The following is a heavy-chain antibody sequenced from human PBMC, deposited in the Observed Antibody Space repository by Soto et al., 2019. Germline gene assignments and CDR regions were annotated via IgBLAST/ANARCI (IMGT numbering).Heavy chain of an antibody. J-gene: IGHJ4*02. CDR3: ATEQRLAARHGYYDY. Sequence: SETLSLTCTVSGGSISSSSYYWGWIRQPPGKGLEWVGSIYYSGSTYYNPSLKSRVAISVDTSKNQFSLKLSSVTAADTAVYYCATEQRLAARHGYYDYWGQGTLVTVSS. CDR1: GGSISSSSYY. CDR2: IYYSGST. D-gene: IGHD6-6*01. V-gene: IGHV4-39*01.